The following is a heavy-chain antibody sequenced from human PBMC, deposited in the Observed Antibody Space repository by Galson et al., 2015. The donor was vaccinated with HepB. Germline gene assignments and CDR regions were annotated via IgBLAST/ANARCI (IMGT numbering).Heavy chain of an antibody. CDR2: ISSSGSTI. V-gene: IGHV3-48*03. J-gene: IGHJ4*02. Sequence: SLRLSCAASGFTFSSYEMNWVRQAPGKGLEWVSYISSSGSTIYYADSVKGRFTISRDNAKNSLYLQMNSLRAEDTAVYYCARVPLLWELVYWGQGTLVTVSS. D-gene: IGHD4-23*01. CDR1: GFTFSSYE. CDR3: ARVPLLWELVY.